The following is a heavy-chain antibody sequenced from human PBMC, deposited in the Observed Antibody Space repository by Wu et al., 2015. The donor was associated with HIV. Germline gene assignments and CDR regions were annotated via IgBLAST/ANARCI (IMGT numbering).Heavy chain of an antibody. V-gene: IGHV1-69*01. Sequence: QVQLMQSGAVVKTPGASVTVSCQASGYRFTHYYIHWVRQAPGQGLEWLGGVIPMFRKAKYAQTFKGRLNIAAEEASTTVFMELRRLTSGDTAFYFCARNVPLLGQTWGRGTLVTVSS. CDR1: GYRFTHYY. CDR3: ARNVPLLGQT. D-gene: IGHD3-10*02. CDR2: VIPMFRKA. J-gene: IGHJ4*02.